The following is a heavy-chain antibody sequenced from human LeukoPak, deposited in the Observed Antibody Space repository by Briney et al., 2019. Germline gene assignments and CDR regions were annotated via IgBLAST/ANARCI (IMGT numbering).Heavy chain of an antibody. CDR1: GYTFTNNY. Sequence: ASVKVSCKASGYTFTNNYLHWVRQAPGQGLEWMGMIYPRGGSTSYAQNFQGRVTVARDTSTTTVHMELRGLRSEDTAVYYCARDQEGFDYWGQGTVVTVSS. J-gene: IGHJ4*02. CDR3: ARDQEGFDY. V-gene: IGHV1-46*01. CDR2: IYPRGGST.